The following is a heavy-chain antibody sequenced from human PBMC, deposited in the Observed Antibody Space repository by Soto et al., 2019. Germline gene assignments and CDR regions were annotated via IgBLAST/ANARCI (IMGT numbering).Heavy chain of an antibody. Sequence: SETLSLTCTVSGGSISSSSYYWGWIRQPPGKGLEWIGSIYYSGSTYYNPSLKSRVTISVDTSKNQFSLKLSSVTAADTAVYYCARERDYGDLDYWGQGTLVTV. CDR3: ARERDYGDLDY. CDR1: GGSISSSSYY. CDR2: IYYSGST. D-gene: IGHD4-17*01. V-gene: IGHV4-39*07. J-gene: IGHJ4*02.